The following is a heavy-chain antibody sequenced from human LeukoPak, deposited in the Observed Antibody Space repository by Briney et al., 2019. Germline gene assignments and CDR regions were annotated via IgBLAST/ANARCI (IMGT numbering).Heavy chain of an antibody. Sequence: GASVKVSCKASGYTFTGYYMHWVRQAPGQGLEWMGWINPNSGGTNYAQKFQGRVTMTRDTSISTAYMELSRLRSDDTAVYYCARDVGLGYCSGGSCEVFGYWGQGTLVTVSS. CDR1: GYTFTGYY. V-gene: IGHV1-2*02. CDR3: ARDVGLGYCSGGSCEVFGY. J-gene: IGHJ4*02. CDR2: INPNSGGT. D-gene: IGHD2-15*01.